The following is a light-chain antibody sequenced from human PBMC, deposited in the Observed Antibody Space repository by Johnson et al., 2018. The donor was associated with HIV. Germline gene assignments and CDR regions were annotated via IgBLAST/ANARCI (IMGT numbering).Light chain of an antibody. CDR2: DNN. CDR1: SSNIGNNY. CDR3: GTWDSGLSAGV. V-gene: IGLV1-51*01. Sequence: QSVLTQPPSVSAAPGQKDTISCSGSSSNIGNNYVSWYQHLPGTAPKLLIYDNNKRPSGIPDRFSGSKSGTSATLGITGLQTGDEADYYCGTWDSGLSAGVFGTGTKVTVL. J-gene: IGLJ1*01.